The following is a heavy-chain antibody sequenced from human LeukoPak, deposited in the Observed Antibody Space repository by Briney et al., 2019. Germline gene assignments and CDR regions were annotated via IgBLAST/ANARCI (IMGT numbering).Heavy chain of an antibody. CDR1: GFTFSSYA. Sequence: GGSLRLSCAASGFTFSSYAMHWVRQAPGKGLEWVAVISYDGSNKYYADSVKGRFAISRDNSKNTLYLQMNSLRAEDTAVYYCARDDLGMDVWGQGTTVTVSS. CDR3: ARDDLGMDV. D-gene: IGHD3/OR15-3a*01. V-gene: IGHV3-30*09. CDR2: ISYDGSNK. J-gene: IGHJ6*02.